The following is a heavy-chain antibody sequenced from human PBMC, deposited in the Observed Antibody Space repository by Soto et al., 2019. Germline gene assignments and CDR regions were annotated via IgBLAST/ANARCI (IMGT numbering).Heavy chain of an antibody. D-gene: IGHD1-26*01. CDR3: ATVSGNVAYYYYGMDV. Sequence: ASVKVSCKVSGYTLTELSMHWVRQAPGKGLEWMGGFDPEDGETIYAQKFQGRVTMTEDTSTDTAYMELSSLRSEDTAVYYCATVSGNVAYYYYGMDVWGQGTTVTVSS. CDR2: FDPEDGET. J-gene: IGHJ6*02. V-gene: IGHV1-24*01. CDR1: GYTLTELS.